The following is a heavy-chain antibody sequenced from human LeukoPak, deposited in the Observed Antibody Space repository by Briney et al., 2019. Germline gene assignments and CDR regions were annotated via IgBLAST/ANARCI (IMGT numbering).Heavy chain of an antibody. V-gene: IGHV3-64*01. Sequence: GGSLRLSCAASGFTFSSYAMHWVRQAPGKGLEYVSAISSNGGSTYYANSVKGRFTISRDNSKNTLYLQMGSLRAEDMAVYYCARKGTSGYSYGYYYFDYWGQGTLVTVSS. CDR2: ISSNGGST. D-gene: IGHD5-18*01. CDR1: GFTFSSYA. J-gene: IGHJ4*02. CDR3: ARKGTSGYSYGYYYFDY.